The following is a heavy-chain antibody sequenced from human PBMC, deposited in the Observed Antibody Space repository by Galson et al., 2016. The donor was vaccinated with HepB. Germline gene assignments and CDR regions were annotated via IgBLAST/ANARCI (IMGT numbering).Heavy chain of an antibody. V-gene: IGHV3-21*01. CDR3: ARGHPQNGMVRGVSGHFDF. J-gene: IGHJ4*02. CDR1: GFTFRTYS. D-gene: IGHD3-10*01. Sequence: SLRLSCAASGFTFRTYSMNWVRLAPGKGLEWVSSLSRSRTYNYYADSVQGRFTISRDNVQNLVYLQMNSLRGEDTGVYYCARGHPQNGMVRGVSGHFDFWGQGARVTVSS. CDR2: LSRSRTYN.